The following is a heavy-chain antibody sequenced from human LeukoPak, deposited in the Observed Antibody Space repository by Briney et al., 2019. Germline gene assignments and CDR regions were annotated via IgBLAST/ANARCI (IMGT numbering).Heavy chain of an antibody. Sequence: GGCLRLSCGAAGFSVSSNYMSGGRQAGEKRLGWASAVDSGGSTYHQYQVSVPCNISRANAKNTLYLLINRLRGDDTAVYYCARGISTSGLLDYCGEGTLVTASS. CDR3: ARGISTSGLLDY. CDR1: GFSVSSNY. CDR2: VDSGGST. D-gene: IGHD5-12*01. V-gene: IGHV3-53*01. J-gene: IGHJ4*02.